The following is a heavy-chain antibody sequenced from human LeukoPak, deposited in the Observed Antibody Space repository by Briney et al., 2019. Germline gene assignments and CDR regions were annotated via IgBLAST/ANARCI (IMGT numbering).Heavy chain of an antibody. J-gene: IGHJ4*02. Sequence: PGGSLRLSCAASGFTVSNNYMGWVRQAPAKGLEWVPVIYSVGSTYYADSVRGRFTISRDNSKNTLYLQMNSLRVEDTAVYYCAGSIAYCGGDCRLGDYWGQGTLVTVSS. CDR1: GFTVSNNY. CDR3: AGSIAYCGGDCRLGDY. CDR2: IYSVGST. D-gene: IGHD2-21*02. V-gene: IGHV3-66*01.